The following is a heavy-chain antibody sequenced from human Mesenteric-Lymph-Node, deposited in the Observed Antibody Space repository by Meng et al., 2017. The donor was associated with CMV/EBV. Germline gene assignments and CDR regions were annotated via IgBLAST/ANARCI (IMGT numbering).Heavy chain of an antibody. J-gene: IGHJ4*02. V-gene: IGHV3-30*02. Sequence: GGSLRLSCAASGFTFSNYGMHWVRQAPGKGLEWVAFIHFDGTTKYYTDSVKGRFTISRDNSKNTLYLQMNSLRAGDTAVYYCAKDKEYRSSGSCQKYYFDSWGQGTLVTVSS. D-gene: IGHD6-13*01. CDR1: GFTFSNYG. CDR3: AKDKEYRSSGSCQKYYFDS. CDR2: IHFDGTTK.